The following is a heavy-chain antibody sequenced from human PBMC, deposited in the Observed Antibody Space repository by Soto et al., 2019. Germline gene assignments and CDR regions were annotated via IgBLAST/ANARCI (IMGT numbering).Heavy chain of an antibody. J-gene: IGHJ6*02. CDR2: LIPIFGTA. CDR3: ERAIWFGEEGGVHYYDDMGF. Sequence: QVQLVQSGAEVTKPGSSVTVSCKASRGTCSSYAISWVGQAPGQGLEWMGGLIPIFGTANYAQKLKGRVTMTVDKTTSTAYMELGSLRSGATAMYYSERAIWFGEEGGVHYYDDMGFWGQGTTVTVSS. CDR1: RGTCSSYA. V-gene: IGHV1-69*06. D-gene: IGHD3-10*01.